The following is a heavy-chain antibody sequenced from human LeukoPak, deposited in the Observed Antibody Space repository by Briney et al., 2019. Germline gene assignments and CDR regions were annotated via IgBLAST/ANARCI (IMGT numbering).Heavy chain of an antibody. CDR3: ATYSSGWYPYFDY. D-gene: IGHD6-19*01. J-gene: IGHJ4*02. CDR1: GGSISSYY. CDR2: IYYSGST. Sequence: SETLSLTCTVSGGSISSYYWSWIRQPPGKGLEWIGYIYYSGSTNYNPSLKSRVTISVNTSKNQFSLKLSSVTAADTAVCYCATYSSGWYPYFDYWGQGTLVTVSS. V-gene: IGHV4-59*01.